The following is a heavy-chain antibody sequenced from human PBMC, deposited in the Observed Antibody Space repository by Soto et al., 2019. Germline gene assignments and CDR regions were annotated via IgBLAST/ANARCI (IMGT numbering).Heavy chain of an antibody. D-gene: IGHD2-2*01. CDR2: ISYSGST. CDR1: GGSMSSHY. J-gene: IGHJ4*02. V-gene: IGHV4-59*11. Sequence: SETLSLTCTVSGGSMSSHYWTWLRQSPGKGLEWIGYISYSGSTYYNPSLKSRVSISADTSKNQFSLRMNSMIAADTAVYYCARADPAASVGYWGQGTLVTVSS. CDR3: ARADPAASVGY.